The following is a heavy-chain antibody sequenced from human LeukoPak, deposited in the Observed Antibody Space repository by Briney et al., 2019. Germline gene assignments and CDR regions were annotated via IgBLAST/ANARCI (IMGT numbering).Heavy chain of an antibody. J-gene: IGHJ4*02. V-gene: IGHV3-21*01. D-gene: IGHD6-13*01. CDR2: ISSSSYI. Sequence: GGSLRLSCAASGFTFSSYSMNWVRQAPGKGLEWVSSISSSSYIYYADSVKGRFTISRDNAKNTLYLQMNSLRAEDTAVYYCARGKAAAGTDYWGQGTLVTVSS. CDR3: ARGKAAAGTDY. CDR1: GFTFSSYS.